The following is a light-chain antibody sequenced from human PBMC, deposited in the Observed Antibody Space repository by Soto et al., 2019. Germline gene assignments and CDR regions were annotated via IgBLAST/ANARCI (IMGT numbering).Light chain of an antibody. CDR2: AAS. CDR1: HNIGTY. V-gene: IGKV1-39*01. CDR3: QQSYTTPLFT. Sequence: DIQMTQSPSSLSASVGDRVTITCRASHNIGTYLNWYQRKPGKAPNLLIYAASTLQSGVPSMFSGSGSGTDFTRTISSLQPEDFATYYCQQSYTTPLFTFGPGTKVDIK. J-gene: IGKJ3*01.